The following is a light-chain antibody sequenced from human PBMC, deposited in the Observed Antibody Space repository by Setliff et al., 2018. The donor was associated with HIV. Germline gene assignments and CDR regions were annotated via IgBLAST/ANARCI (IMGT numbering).Light chain of an antibody. Sequence: QSVLTQPASVSGSPGQSITISCTGTSSDVGGYNYVSWYRQYPGKAPKLMIYEVSNRPSGVSNRFSGSKSGNTASLTISGLQAEDEADYYCSSYTSSSTPYVFGIGTKVTVL. CDR2: EVS. CDR3: SSYTSSSTPYV. V-gene: IGLV2-14*01. CDR1: SSDVGGYNY. J-gene: IGLJ1*01.